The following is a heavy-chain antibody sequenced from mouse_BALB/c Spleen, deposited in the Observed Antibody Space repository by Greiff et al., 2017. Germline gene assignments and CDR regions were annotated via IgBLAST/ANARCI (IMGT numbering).Heavy chain of an antibody. CDR1: GFNIKDTY. Sequence: EVQLQESGAELVKPGASVKLSCTASGFNIKDTYMHWVKQRPEQGLEWIGRIDPANGNTKYDPKFQGKATITADTSSNTAYLQLSSLTSADTAVYYCARSDPWFAYWGQGTLVTVSA. J-gene: IGHJ3*01. CDR3: ARSDPWFAY. V-gene: IGHV14-3*02. CDR2: IDPANGNT.